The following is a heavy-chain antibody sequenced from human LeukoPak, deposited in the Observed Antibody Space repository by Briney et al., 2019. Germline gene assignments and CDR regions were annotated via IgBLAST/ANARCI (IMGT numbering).Heavy chain of an antibody. D-gene: IGHD1-26*01. Sequence: ESGPTLVNPTQTLTLTCTFSGFSLATYGVRVGWIRQPPGKALEWLALISWDDEKYYSPSLESRLTIAKDTSKNHVVLIMTDMDPLDTATYYCSRRIVGVADFFDPWGLGVLVTVSS. CDR1: GFSLATYGVR. J-gene: IGHJ5*02. V-gene: IGHV2-5*02. CDR2: ISWDDEK. CDR3: SRRIVGVADFFDP.